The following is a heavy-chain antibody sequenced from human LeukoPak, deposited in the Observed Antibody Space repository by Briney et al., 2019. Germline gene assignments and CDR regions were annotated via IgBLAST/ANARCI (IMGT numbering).Heavy chain of an antibody. CDR1: GFTFSVYT. D-gene: IGHD1-26*01. CDR3: AKVGSDDAFDI. J-gene: IGHJ3*02. Sequence: GGSLRLSCAASGFTFSVYTMNWVRQAPGKGLEWVSSVSSSNNYIYYADSVKGRFTISRDNAKNTLYLQMNSLRAEDTAVYYCAKVGSDDAFDIWGQGTMVTVSS. V-gene: IGHV3-21*01. CDR2: VSSSNNYI.